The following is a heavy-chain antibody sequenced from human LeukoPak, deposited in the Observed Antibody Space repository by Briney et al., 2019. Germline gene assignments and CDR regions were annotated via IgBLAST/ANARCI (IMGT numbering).Heavy chain of an antibody. Sequence: GGSLRLSCAASGFTFSTYSMNWVRQARGKGLEWVSAISGSGGSTYYADSVKGRFTISRDNSKNTLYLQMNSLRAEDTAVYYCAKAWGYGDYSQALDYWGQGTLVTVSS. D-gene: IGHD4-17*01. CDR1: GFTFSTYS. V-gene: IGHV3-23*01. J-gene: IGHJ4*02. CDR3: AKAWGYGDYSQALDY. CDR2: ISGSGGST.